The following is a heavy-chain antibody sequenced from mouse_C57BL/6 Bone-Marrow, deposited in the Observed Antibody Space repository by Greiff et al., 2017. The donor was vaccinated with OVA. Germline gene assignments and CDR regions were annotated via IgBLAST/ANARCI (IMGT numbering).Heavy chain of an antibody. CDR3: ARRLRSYWYFDV. CDR2: IYPRSGNT. J-gene: IGHJ1*03. CDR1: GYTFTSYG. V-gene: IGHV1-81*01. D-gene: IGHD1-1*01. Sequence: QVQLQQSGAELARPGASVKLSCKASGYTFTSYGISWVKQRTGQGLEWIGEIYPRSGNTYYNEKFKGKATLTADKSSSTAYMELRSLTSEDSAVYFCARRLRSYWYFDVWGTGTTVTVSS.